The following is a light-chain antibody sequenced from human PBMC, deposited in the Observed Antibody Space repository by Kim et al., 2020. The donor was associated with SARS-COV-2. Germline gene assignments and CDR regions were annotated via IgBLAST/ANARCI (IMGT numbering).Light chain of an antibody. CDR3: QQSYSTPWT. J-gene: IGKJ1*01. V-gene: IGKV1-39*01. Sequence: ASVGDRVTITCRASQSIKSFLNWYQQKPGKIPKLLIYSASNLQSWVPSRFSGSGSGTDFTLTISSLQPEDFATYYCQQSYSTPWTFGQGTKVDIK. CDR1: QSIKSF. CDR2: SAS.